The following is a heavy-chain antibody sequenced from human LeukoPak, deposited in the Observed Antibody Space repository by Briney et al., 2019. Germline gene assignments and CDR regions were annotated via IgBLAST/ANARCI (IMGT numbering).Heavy chain of an antibody. CDR2: IIPIFGTA. J-gene: IGHJ6*02. V-gene: IGHV1-69*06. CDR1: GGTFSSYA. D-gene: IGHD3-10*01. CDR3: AKHLWFGEENGMDV. Sequence: ASVKVSCKASGGTFSSYAISWVRQAPGQGLEWMGGIIPIFGTANYAQKFQGRVTITADKSTSTAYMELSSLRAEDTAVYYCAKHLWFGEENGMDVWGQGTTVTVSS.